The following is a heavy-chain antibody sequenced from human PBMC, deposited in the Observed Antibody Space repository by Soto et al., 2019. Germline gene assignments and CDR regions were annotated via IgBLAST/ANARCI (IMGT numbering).Heavy chain of an antibody. CDR2: ISYDGSNK. J-gene: IGHJ5*02. CDR3: AKKALSGYRGGDWFDL. CDR1: GFTFSSYG. D-gene: IGHD5-12*01. Sequence: GGSLRLSCAASGFTFSSYGMHWVRQAPGKGLEWVAVISYDGSNKYYADSVKGRFTISRDNSKNTLYLQMNSLRAEDTAVYYCAKKALSGYRGGDWFDLWGQGTLVTVSS. V-gene: IGHV3-30*18.